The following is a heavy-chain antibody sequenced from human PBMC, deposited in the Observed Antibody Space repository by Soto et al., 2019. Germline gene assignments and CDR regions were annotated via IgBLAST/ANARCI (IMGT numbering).Heavy chain of an antibody. CDR2: IKSKTDGGTA. CDR1: GFNLSHPW. Sequence: EVQLVESGGGLVNPGGSLRLSCVASGFNLSHPWMTWVRQAAGKGLEWVGRIKSKTDGGTADYAAPVNGRATISRDDSKKTVYLQMNSLKTEDTAVYYCTTGIYYDILTGYHNVAYWGQGALVTVSS. D-gene: IGHD3-9*01. J-gene: IGHJ4*02. V-gene: IGHV3-15*01. CDR3: TTGIYYDILTGYHNVAY.